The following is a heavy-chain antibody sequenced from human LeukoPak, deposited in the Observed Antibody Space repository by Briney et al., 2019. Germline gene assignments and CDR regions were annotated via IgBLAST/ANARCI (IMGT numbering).Heavy chain of an antibody. CDR2: IWSDGSSK. CDR1: GFTFNSYG. Sequence: GTSPRLSCAASGFTFNSYGMHWVRQAPGKGLEWVALIWSDGSSKYYGDSVKGRFTISRDNSKNTLYLQMNSLRAEDTAVYYCARWRYCSGGSCYGGGDWGQGTLVTVSS. J-gene: IGHJ4*02. CDR3: ARWRYCSGGSCYGGGD. V-gene: IGHV3-33*01. D-gene: IGHD2-15*01.